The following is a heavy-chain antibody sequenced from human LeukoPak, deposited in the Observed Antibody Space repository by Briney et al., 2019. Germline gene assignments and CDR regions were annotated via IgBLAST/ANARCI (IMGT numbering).Heavy chain of an antibody. CDR2: ISSSGSTI. CDR1: GFTFSSYE. V-gene: IGHV3-48*03. CDR3: AKDRGYYYDSSGDAFDI. D-gene: IGHD3-22*01. J-gene: IGHJ3*02. Sequence: QTGGSLRLSCAASGFTFSSYEMNWVRQAPGKGLEWVSYISSSGSTIYYADSVKGRFTISRDNAKNSLYLQMNSLRAEDTALYYCAKDRGYYYDSSGDAFDIWGQGTMVTVSS.